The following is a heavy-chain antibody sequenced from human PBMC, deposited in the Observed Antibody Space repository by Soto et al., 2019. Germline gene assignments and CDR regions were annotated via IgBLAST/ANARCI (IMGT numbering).Heavy chain of an antibody. D-gene: IGHD3-22*01. CDR1: EESSITGYD. Sequence: PSEPKAHTNTVSEESSITGYDWSLIRQHTWNGLELIGHIYYTGGTFYSPSLKSRLALSVDTSKNRFSLRLSSVTAADTAVYYCARDTASKYYDSHSYYPHFDSWGQGALVPV. J-gene: IGHJ5*01. CDR3: ARDTASKYYDSHSYYPHFDS. CDR2: IYYTGGT. V-gene: IGHV4-30-4*01.